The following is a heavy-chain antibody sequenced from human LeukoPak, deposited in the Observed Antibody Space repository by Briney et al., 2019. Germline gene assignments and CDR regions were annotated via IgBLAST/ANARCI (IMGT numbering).Heavy chain of an antibody. CDR3: AKDRPYISSWYGCSTP. J-gene: IGHJ5*02. Sequence: GGTLRLSCAASGFTFSSYGMSWVRQAPGKGLEWVSGISGSGGDTFYVDSVKGRFIISRDNSRNTLYLQMHSLRAEDTAVYYCAKDRPYISSWYGCSTPWGQGTLVTVSS. V-gene: IGHV3-23*01. D-gene: IGHD2-2*01. CDR1: GFTFSSYG. CDR2: ISGSGGDT.